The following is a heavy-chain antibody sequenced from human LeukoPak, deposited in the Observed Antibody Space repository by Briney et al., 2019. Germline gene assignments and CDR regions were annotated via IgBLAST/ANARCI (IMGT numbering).Heavy chain of an antibody. CDR3: AKSNGYGLVDI. V-gene: IGHV4-34*01. Sequence: PSETLSLTCAVYGGSFSGYYWSWIRQPPGKGLEWIGEINHSGSTNYSPSLKSRVTISLDTSRNQFSLKLNSVTAAATAVYYCAKSNGYGLVDIWGQGTMVTVSS. J-gene: IGHJ3*02. CDR1: GGSFSGYY. CDR2: INHSGST. D-gene: IGHD3-10*01.